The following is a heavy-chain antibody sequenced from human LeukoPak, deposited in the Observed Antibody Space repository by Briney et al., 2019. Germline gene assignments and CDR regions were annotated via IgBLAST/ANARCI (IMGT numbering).Heavy chain of an antibody. CDR2: INPNSGGT. CDR1: GYTFTGYY. V-gene: IGHV1-2*02. Sequence: ASVTVSCKASGYTFTGYYMHWVRQAPGQGLEWMGWINPNSGGTNCAQKFQGRVTMTRDTSISTAYMELSRLRSDDTAVYYCARTGHYYGSGSYGWFDPWGQGTLVTVSS. D-gene: IGHD3-10*01. J-gene: IGHJ5*02. CDR3: ARTGHYYGSGSYGWFDP.